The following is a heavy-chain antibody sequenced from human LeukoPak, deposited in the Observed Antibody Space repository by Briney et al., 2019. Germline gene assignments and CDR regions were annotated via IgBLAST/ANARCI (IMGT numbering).Heavy chain of an antibody. Sequence: PSDTLSLPCAVYGGSFSHNYWTWVRQTPGRGLEWVGEISHSGDISGHNPSLGSRVTISVDSSKKQFSLTLTSVTAADTGIYYCASVPAITARACDTWGPGTPVIFS. J-gene: IGHJ5*01. CDR3: ASVPAITARACDT. D-gene: IGHD2-2*01. CDR1: GGSFSHNY. CDR2: ISHSGDIS. V-gene: IGHV4-34*01.